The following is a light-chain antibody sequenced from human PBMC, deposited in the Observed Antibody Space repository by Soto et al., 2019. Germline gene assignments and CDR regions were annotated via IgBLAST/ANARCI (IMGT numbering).Light chain of an antibody. Sequence: QSALTQPASVSGSPGQAITISCTGTSSDIGGYNHVSWYQQHPGKAPKLIISAVSNRPSGVSNRFSGSKSGNTASLTISGLHAEDEADYYCSSYAGSYTFVFGTGTKVTVL. J-gene: IGLJ1*01. CDR1: SSDIGGYNH. CDR2: AVS. CDR3: SSYAGSYTFV. V-gene: IGLV2-14*01.